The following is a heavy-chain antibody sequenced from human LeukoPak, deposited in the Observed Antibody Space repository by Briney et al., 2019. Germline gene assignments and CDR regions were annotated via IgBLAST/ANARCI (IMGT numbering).Heavy chain of an antibody. CDR2: ISYGNT. Sequence: SSETLSLTCGVSGGSISTYYWNWIRQTPGKGLEWIGHISYGNTDYNPSLKSRVTISVDTSKNQFSLKLTSVTAADTAVYYCARDKAHSYGRYFDPWGQGALVTVSS. CDR3: ARDKAHSYGRYFDP. D-gene: IGHD5-18*01. V-gene: IGHV4-59*01. J-gene: IGHJ5*02. CDR1: GGSISTYY.